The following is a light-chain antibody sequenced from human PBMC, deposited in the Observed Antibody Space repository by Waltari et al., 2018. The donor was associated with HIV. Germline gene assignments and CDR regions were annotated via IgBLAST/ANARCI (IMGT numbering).Light chain of an antibody. CDR3: QVWDSSSNHVV. CDR1: NIGSKS. Sequence: SYVLTQPPSVSVAPGPTARLTCGGTNIGSKSVNWYQQKPGQAPVLVVYDDSDRPSGIPERFSGSNSGNTATLTISRVEAGEEADYYCQVWDSSSNHVVFGGGTKLTVL. J-gene: IGLJ2*01. CDR2: DDS. V-gene: IGLV3-21*02.